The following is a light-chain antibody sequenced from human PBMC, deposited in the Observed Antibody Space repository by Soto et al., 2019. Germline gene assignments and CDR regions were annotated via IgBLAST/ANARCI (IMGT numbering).Light chain of an antibody. V-gene: IGLV2-11*02. CDR3: CSHASGHTSYVV. CDR2: DVT. Sequence: QSVLTQPRSVSGSPGQSVTISCTATSSDVGGYNYVSWYQHYPGKAPKLLIYDVTKRPSGVPGRFSGSKSGNTASLTISGLQADDEADYYCCSHASGHTSYVVFGGGTKLTVL. CDR1: SSDVGGYNY. J-gene: IGLJ2*01.